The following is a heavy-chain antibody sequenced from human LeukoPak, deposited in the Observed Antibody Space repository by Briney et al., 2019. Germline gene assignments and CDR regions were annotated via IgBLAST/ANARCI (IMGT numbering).Heavy chain of an antibody. Sequence: GGSLRLSCAASGFTFSSYSMNWVRQAPGQGLDWVSTIYSAGDTYYADSVKGRFTISRDNSKSTLFLQMSSLRAEDTAMYYCAKDQFGGYGSIDYWGQGILVTVSS. D-gene: IGHD5-12*01. V-gene: IGHV3-23*01. CDR2: IYSAGDT. CDR3: AKDQFGGYGSIDY. CDR1: GFTFSSYS. J-gene: IGHJ4*02.